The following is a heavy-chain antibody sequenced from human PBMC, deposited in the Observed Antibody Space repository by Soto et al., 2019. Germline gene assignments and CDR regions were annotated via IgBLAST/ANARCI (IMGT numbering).Heavy chain of an antibody. V-gene: IGHV1-18*01. CDR2: ISAYNGNT. Sequence: ASVKVSCKASGYMFVTYGINWVRQAPGQGLEWMGWISAYNGNTKYAQNLQGRVTMTTDASTSTAYMEMRGLRSDDTAVYYCARDLDGSGSYYTDYWGPGTLVTVSS. D-gene: IGHD3-10*01. CDR3: ARDLDGSGSYYTDY. CDR1: GYMFVTYG. J-gene: IGHJ4*02.